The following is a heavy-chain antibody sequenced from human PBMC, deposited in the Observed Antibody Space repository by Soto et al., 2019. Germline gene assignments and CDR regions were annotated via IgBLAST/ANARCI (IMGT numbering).Heavy chain of an antibody. V-gene: IGHV1-2*02. CDR2: INPNSGGT. CDR3: ARVPYSSSWYYFDY. D-gene: IGHD6-13*01. CDR1: GYTFTGYY. J-gene: IGHJ4*02. Sequence: ASVKVSCKASGYTFTGYYMHWARQAPGQGLEWMGWINPNSGGTNYAQKFQGRVTMTRDTSISTAYMELSRLRSDDTAVYYCARVPYSSSWYYFDYWGQGTLVTVSS.